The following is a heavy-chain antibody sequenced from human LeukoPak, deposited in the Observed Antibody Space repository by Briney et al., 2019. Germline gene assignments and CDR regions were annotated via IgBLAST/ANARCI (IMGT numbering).Heavy chain of an antibody. CDR1: GFTFSNYA. J-gene: IGHJ4*02. CDR3: AKVTPEYSGYDPRYPFDY. D-gene: IGHD5-12*01. CDR2: ISGSGGST. Sequence: GGSLRLSCAASGFTFSNYAMSWVRHAPGKGLEWVSAISGSGGSTYYADSVKGRFSISRDNSKNTLYLQMNGLRAEDTAVHYCAKVTPEYSGYDPRYPFDYWGQGTLVTVSS. V-gene: IGHV3-23*01.